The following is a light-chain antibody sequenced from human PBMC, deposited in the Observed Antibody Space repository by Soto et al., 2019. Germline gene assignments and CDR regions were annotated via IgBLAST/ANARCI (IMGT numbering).Light chain of an antibody. CDR3: QQYISYPIT. Sequence: DIQMTQSPSSLSASVGDRGTITCQASQDMNIYLNWYQQKPGKAPKLLIYDASSLESGVPSRFSGSGSGTEFTLTISSLQPEDFATYYCQQYISYPITFGQGTRLEIK. J-gene: IGKJ5*01. V-gene: IGKV1-16*01. CDR2: DAS. CDR1: QDMNIY.